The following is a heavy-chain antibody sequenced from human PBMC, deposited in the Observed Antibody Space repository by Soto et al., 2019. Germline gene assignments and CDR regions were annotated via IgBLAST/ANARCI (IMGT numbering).Heavy chain of an antibody. CDR2: ISYDGSNK. V-gene: IGHV3-30-3*01. CDR1: GFTFSSYA. D-gene: IGHD6-19*01. CDR3: AKASSSGPDYYYYGMDV. J-gene: IGHJ6*02. Sequence: GGSLRLSCAASGFTFSSYAMHWVRQAPGKGLEWVAVISYDGSNKYYADSVKGRFTISRDNSKNTLYLQMNSLRAEDTAVYYCAKASSSGPDYYYYGMDVWGQGTKVTVSS.